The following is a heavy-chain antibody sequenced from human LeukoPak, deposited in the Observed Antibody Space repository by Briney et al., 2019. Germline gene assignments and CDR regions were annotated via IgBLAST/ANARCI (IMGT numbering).Heavy chain of an antibody. CDR3: ARVREGYYYGMDV. Sequence: PGGSLGLSCAASGFTFSSYSMNWVRQAPGKGLEWVSSISSSSSYIYYADTVKGRFTISRDNAKNSLYLQMNSLRAEDTAVYYCARVREGYYYGMDVWGQGTTVTVSS. CDR1: GFTFSSYS. V-gene: IGHV3-21*01. CDR2: ISSSSSYI. J-gene: IGHJ6*02.